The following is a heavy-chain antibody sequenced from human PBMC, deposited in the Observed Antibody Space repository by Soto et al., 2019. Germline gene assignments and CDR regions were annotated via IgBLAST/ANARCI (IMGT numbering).Heavy chain of an antibody. D-gene: IGHD1-26*01. V-gene: IGHV3-11*01. CDR1: GFAFRHNY. Sequence: VQLLESGGGLVQPGGSLRLSCAVSGFAFRHNYLTWIRQAPGKGLEWLSYISTSGSPAYYADSVKGRFTISTDNAKKSLYLQMDSLRAEDTGVYYCATGGIYYEAWGQGTLVTVSS. CDR2: ISTSGSPA. CDR3: ATGGIYYEA. J-gene: IGHJ5*02.